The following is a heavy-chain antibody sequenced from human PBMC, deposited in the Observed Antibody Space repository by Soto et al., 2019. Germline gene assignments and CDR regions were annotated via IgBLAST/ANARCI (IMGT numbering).Heavy chain of an antibody. V-gene: IGHV3-23*01. J-gene: IGHJ3*01. Sequence: PVLSLRLCWGASGGTSVSYAMSCVSQTPGKGLEWVSAIRGSGGGTYYADSVKGRFTISRDNSKNTLYLQMNSLRAEDTAVYYYAKRPSIRDFDWLQGGGAYDVWGQGTMVTFSS. CDR2: IRGSGGGT. CDR1: GGTSVSYA. D-gene: IGHD3-9*01. CDR3: AKRPSIRDFDWLQGGGAYDV.